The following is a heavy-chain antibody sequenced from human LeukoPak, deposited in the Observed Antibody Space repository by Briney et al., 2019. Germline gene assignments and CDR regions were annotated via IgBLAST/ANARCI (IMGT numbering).Heavy chain of an antibody. CDR3: AKGSQSSRPYYFGF. V-gene: IGHV3-23*01. CDR2: ITDSGGDT. CDR1: GFTFNNYA. D-gene: IGHD6-19*01. J-gene: IGHJ4*02. Sequence: PGGSLRLSCAASGFTFNNYAMSWVRQAPGKGLEWVSAITDSGGDTYHADSVKGRLTISRDNSRNTLYLQMNSLRVEDSAVYHCAKGSQSSRPYYFGFWGQGTLVTVSS.